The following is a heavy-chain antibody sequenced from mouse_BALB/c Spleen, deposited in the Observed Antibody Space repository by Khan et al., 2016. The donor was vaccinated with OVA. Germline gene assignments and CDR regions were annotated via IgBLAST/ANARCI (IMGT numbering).Heavy chain of an antibody. CDR2: IYPGTDNS. J-gene: IGHJ2*01. CDR1: GYIFTNYW. V-gene: IGHV1-76*01. D-gene: IGHD3-2*02. CDR3: AREEALYYCDY. Sequence: QVRLQQSGAELVRPGASVKLSCKTSGYIFTNYWIHWVKQRSGQGLEWIARIYPGTDNSYYNEKLKDRATLTADKSSSTVYMQLSSLKSEDSAVYFCAREEALYYCDYWGQGTTLTGSS.